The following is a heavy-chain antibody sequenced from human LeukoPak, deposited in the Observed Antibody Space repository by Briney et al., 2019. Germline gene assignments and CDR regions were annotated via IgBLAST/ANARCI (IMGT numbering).Heavy chain of an antibody. V-gene: IGHV3-23*01. CDR3: AKGGLGAVDWFDP. CDR2: ITETTGRT. Sequence: GRSLRLSCVASGFSFSTYGMSWVRQAPGKGLEWVSSITETTGRTYYTDSVKGRFTISRDNSKNTLYLQMNSLRAEDTAVYYCAKGGLGAVDWFDPWGQGTLVTVSS. D-gene: IGHD3-16*01. J-gene: IGHJ5*02. CDR1: GFSFSTYG.